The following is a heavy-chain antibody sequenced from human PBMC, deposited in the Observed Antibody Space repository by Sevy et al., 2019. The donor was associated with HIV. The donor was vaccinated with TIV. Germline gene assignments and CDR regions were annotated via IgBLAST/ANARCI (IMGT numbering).Heavy chain of an antibody. D-gene: IGHD6-19*01. CDR2: ISSSGGSV. V-gene: IGHV3-23*01. J-gene: IGHJ4*02. CDR3: VRVALAAFEY. CDR1: GFTFISYA. Sequence: RGSLRLSCAASGFTFISYAVSWVRQAPGKGLEWVSSISSSGGSVYYADSVKGRFTISRDNSKKMVDLEMNSLRAEDTAVYYCVRVALAAFEYWGPGTLVTVSS.